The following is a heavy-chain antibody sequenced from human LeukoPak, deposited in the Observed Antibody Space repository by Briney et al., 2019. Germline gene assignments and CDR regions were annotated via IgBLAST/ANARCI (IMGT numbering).Heavy chain of an antibody. CDR3: ARGVQYCSSTSCYEYYYYGMDV. J-gene: IGHJ6*02. D-gene: IGHD2-2*01. Sequence: SETLSLTCTVSGGSIGSYYWSWIRQPAGKGLEWIGRIYTSGSTNYNPSLKSRVTMSVDTSKNQFSLKLSSVTAADTAVYYCARGVQYCSSTSCYEYYYYGMDVWGQGTTVTVSS. V-gene: IGHV4-4*07. CDR1: GGSIGSYY. CDR2: IYTSGST.